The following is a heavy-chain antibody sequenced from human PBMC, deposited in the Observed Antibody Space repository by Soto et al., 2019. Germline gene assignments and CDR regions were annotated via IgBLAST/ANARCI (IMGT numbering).Heavy chain of an antibody. V-gene: IGHV1-2*02. J-gene: IGHJ6*02. Sequence: GASVKDSCKASGYTFTGYYMHWVRQAAGQGLERMGWINPNSGGTNYTQKFQGRVTMTRDTSISTAYMELSRLRSDDTAVYYCARDQETYYDILSGLYGMDVWGQGTTVTVSS. D-gene: IGHD3-9*01. CDR1: GYTFTGYY. CDR3: ARDQETYYDILSGLYGMDV. CDR2: INPNSGGT.